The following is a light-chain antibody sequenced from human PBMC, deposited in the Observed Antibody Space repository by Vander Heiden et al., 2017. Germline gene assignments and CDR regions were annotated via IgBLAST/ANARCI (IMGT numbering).Light chain of an antibody. V-gene: IGLV2-14*03. Sequence: SALTQPASVSGSPGQSITISCTGTNGDIVTYNYVSWYQQHPGKAPKLMIYDVSNRPSGVSTRFSGSKSGNTASLTISGLQSEDEADYYCSSYTSSSTVVFGGGTKLTVL. CDR3: SSYTSSSTVV. CDR2: DVS. CDR1: NGDIVTYNY. J-gene: IGLJ2*01.